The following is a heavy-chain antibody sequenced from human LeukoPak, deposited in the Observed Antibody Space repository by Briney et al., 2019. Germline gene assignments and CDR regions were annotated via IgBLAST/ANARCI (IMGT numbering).Heavy chain of an antibody. CDR2: ISSSSSYI. D-gene: IGHD6-13*01. CDR1: GFTFSSYS. J-gene: IGHJ4*02. CDR3: APEVGDSGYSSSWYDPPMGY. V-gene: IGHV3-21*01. Sequence: PGGSLRLSCAASGFTFSSYSMNWVRQAPGKGLEWVSSISSSSSYIYYADSVKGRFTISRDNAKNSLYLQMNSLRAEDTAVYYCAPEVGDSGYSSSWYDPPMGYWGQGTLVTVSS.